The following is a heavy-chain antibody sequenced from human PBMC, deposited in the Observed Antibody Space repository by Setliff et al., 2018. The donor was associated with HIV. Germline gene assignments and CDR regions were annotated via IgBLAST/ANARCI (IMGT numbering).Heavy chain of an antibody. CDR2: VNPKSGDA. CDR1: GYTFTRSD. J-gene: IGHJ2*01. V-gene: IGHV1-8*03. Sequence: GASVKVSCKASGYTFTRSDINWVRQAMGHGLEWMGWVNPKSGDAGHTQKFQDRLTITRNTSTNTVYMELGGLTPDDTAVYFCAGSGPRDYDHWNNQPRRYFDLWGRGTPVT. D-gene: IGHD3-16*01. CDR3: AGSGPRDYDHWNNQPRRYFDL.